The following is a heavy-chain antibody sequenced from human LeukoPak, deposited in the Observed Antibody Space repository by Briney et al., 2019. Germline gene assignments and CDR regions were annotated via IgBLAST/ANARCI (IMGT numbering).Heavy chain of an antibody. V-gene: IGHV6-1*01. CDR3: ARSLQYTGSWAFDY. J-gene: IGHJ4*02. Sequence: SQTLSLTCATSGVSVSSNRAAWNWIRQSPSRGLEWLGRTYYRSKWSNDNAVSVKSRITITPDTSKNQFSLQLNSVTPEDTGVYYCARSLQYTGSWAFDYWGQGTLVTVSS. CDR1: GVSVSSNRAA. D-gene: IGHD6-13*01. CDR2: TYYRSKWSN.